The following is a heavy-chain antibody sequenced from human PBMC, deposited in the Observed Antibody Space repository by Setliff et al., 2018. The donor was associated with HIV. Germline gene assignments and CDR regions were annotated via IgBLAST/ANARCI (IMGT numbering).Heavy chain of an antibody. CDR2: IYHSGST. V-gene: IGHV4-31*02. Sequence: SSETLSLTCTVSGGSISSAGYYWDWIRQYPGKGLEWIGSIYHSGSTKDNPSLKSRVIISVDTSKNHFSLKLSSVTAADTAVYYCARDRYSYGRSYFDYWGQGTLVTVSS. CDR3: ARDRYSYGRSYFDY. J-gene: IGHJ4*02. D-gene: IGHD5-18*01. CDR1: GGSISSAGYY.